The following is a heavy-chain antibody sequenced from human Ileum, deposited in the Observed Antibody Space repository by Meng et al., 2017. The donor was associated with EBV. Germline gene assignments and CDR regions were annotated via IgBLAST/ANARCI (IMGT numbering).Heavy chain of an antibody. J-gene: IGHJ4*02. Sequence: QVHLQESGPGLAKPSGTLSLTCDVSGVSISGNYWSWIRQSPVKGLEWIGFFYEGTTNYNPSLKSRVTIAAGPANNQISLRLSSVTSADTAVYYCAKGGQWDPLDSWGRGILVTVSS. CDR1: GVSISGNY. CDR2: FYEGTT. D-gene: IGHD1-26*01. V-gene: IGHV4-59*01. CDR3: AKGGQWDPLDS.